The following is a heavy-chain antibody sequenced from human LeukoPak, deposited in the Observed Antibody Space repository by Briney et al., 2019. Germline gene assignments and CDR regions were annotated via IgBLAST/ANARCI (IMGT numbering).Heavy chain of an antibody. V-gene: IGHV3-7*04. Sequence: GGSLRLSCVVSGLTFSSYSMTWVRQAPGKGLEWVANIKQDGSEKFYVDSVKGRFTISRDNDENSLCLQMNSLRAEDTAVYYCARAVGATHFDYWGQGILVTVSS. D-gene: IGHD1-26*01. J-gene: IGHJ4*02. CDR1: GLTFSSYS. CDR3: ARAVGATHFDY. CDR2: IKQDGSEK.